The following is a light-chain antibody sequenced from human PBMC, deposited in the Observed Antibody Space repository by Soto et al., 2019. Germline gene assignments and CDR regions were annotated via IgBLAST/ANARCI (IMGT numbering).Light chain of an antibody. Sequence: IQLTQSTSSLSASVGDRVTITCRASQGISSYLAWYQQKPGKAPKLLIYAASTLQSGVPSRFSGSGSGTDFTLTISSLQPEDFATYYCQQLNSYPLTFGGGTNVDIK. CDR2: AAS. V-gene: IGKV1-9*01. CDR3: QQLNSYPLT. J-gene: IGKJ4*01. CDR1: QGISSY.